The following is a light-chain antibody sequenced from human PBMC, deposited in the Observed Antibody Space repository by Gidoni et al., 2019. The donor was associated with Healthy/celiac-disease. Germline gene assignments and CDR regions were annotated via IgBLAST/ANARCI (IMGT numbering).Light chain of an antibody. CDR3: QQYYSTLALT. CDR2: WAS. Sequence: DIVITQPPDPLAVSLGERATINCKSSQSVLYSSNNKNYLAWYQQKPGQPPKLLIYWASTRESGVPDRFSGSGSGTDFTLTISSLQAEDVAVYYCQQYYSTLALTFGGGTKVEIK. V-gene: IGKV4-1*01. J-gene: IGKJ4*01. CDR1: QSVLYSSNNKNY.